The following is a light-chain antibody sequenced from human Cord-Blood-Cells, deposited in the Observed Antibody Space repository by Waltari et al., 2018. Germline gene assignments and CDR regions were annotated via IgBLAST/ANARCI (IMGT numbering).Light chain of an antibody. CDR2: AVS. CDR3: CSYAGSYTVV. J-gene: IGLJ2*01. V-gene: IGLV2-11*01. Sequence: QSALTQPRSVSGSPGQSVTISCTGTSSDVGGYNYVFLYQQHPGKAPNVIIYAVSKRPSVVPDRFSGSKSGNTASLTFSGLQAEDEADYYCCSYAGSYTVVFGGGTKLTVL. CDR1: SSDVGGYNY.